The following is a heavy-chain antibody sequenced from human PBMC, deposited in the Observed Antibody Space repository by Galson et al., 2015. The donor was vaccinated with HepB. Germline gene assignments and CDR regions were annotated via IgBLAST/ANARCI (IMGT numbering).Heavy chain of an antibody. Sequence: QSGAEVKKPGESLKISCKGSGYSFTSYWIGWVRQMPGKGLEWMGIIFPDDSDTRYSPSFQGQVTISADKSISTAYLQWSSLKDSDTAVYYCARADWTMVDPYYFDYWGQGTLGTVSS. J-gene: IGHJ4*02. D-gene: IGHD4/OR15-4a*01. V-gene: IGHV5-51*03. CDR1: GYSFTSYW. CDR3: ARADWTMVDPYYFDY. CDR2: IFPDDSDT.